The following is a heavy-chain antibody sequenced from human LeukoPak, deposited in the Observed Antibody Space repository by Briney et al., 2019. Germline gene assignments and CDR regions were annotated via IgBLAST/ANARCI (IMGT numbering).Heavy chain of an antibody. Sequence: GGSLRLSCAPSGFTFSSYGMTWLRQAPGKALEGVSSICASGDNTYYADSVKGRFAFSRDNSKNTLYLQMNSLRAEDTAVYYCARGGYYGSGTYYSPTSPHWGQGTLVTVSS. CDR2: ICASGDNT. V-gene: IGHV3-23*01. CDR3: ARGGYYGSGTYYSPTSPH. D-gene: IGHD3-10*01. CDR1: GFTFSSYG. J-gene: IGHJ4*02.